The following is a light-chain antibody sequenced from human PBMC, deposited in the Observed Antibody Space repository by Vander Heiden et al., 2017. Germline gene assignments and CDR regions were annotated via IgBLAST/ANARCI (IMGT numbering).Light chain of an antibody. CDR3: AAWDDNLNGLYV. CDR1: SSNIGSNS. V-gene: IGLV1-44*01. CDR2: IDN. J-gene: IGLJ1*01. Sequence: QSVLTQPPSASATPGPRVTISCSGSSSNIGSNSVSWYQRPPGTAPKLLIYIDNQRPSGVPDRFSGSKSGTSASLAISGLQSEDEAEYFCAAWDDNLNGLYVFGTGTKVTVL.